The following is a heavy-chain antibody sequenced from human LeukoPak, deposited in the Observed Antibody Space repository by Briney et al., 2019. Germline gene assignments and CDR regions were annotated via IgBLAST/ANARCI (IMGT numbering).Heavy chain of an antibody. CDR3: ARDSDIPSYYDILTGYYNSGYAVYGMDV. D-gene: IGHD3-9*01. Sequence: PGGSLRLSCAASGFTFSSYSMNWVRQAPGKGLEWVSSISSSSSYIYYADSVKGRFTISRDNAKNSLYLQMNSLRAEDTAVYYCARDSDIPSYYDILTGYYNSGYAVYGMDVWGQGTTVTVSS. CDR1: GFTFSSYS. J-gene: IGHJ6*02. CDR2: ISSSSSYI. V-gene: IGHV3-21*01.